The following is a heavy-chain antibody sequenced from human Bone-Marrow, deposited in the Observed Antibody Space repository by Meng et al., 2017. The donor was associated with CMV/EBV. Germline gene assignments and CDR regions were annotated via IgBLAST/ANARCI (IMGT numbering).Heavy chain of an antibody. J-gene: IGHJ4*02. Sequence: GESLKISCAASGFTVSSNYMSWVRQAPGKGLEWVSVIYSGGSTYYADSVKGRFTISRDNSKNTLYLQMNSLRAEDPAVYYCARDRANDYWGQGTLVTVSS. CDR1: GFTVSSNY. D-gene: IGHD5-24*01. CDR3: ARDRANDY. V-gene: IGHV3-53*01. CDR2: IYSGGST.